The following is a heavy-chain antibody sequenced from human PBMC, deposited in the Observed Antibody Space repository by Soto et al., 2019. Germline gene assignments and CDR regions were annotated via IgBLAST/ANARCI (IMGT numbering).Heavy chain of an antibody. CDR1: GYTFTSYA. J-gene: IGHJ6*02. CDR3: ASEGGIEVYYGMDV. CDR2: INAGNGNT. D-gene: IGHD2-21*01. V-gene: IGHV1-3*01. Sequence: GASVKVSCKAPGYTFTSYAMHWVRQAPGQRLEWMGWINAGNGNTKYSQKFQGRVTITRDTSASTAYMELSSLRSEDTAVYYCASEGGIEVYYGMDVWGQWTTVTVAS.